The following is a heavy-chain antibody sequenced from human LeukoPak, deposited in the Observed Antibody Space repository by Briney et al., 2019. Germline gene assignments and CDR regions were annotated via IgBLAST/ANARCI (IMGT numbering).Heavy chain of an antibody. CDR2: IYYSGST. CDR3: ARRRSRDGYRDH. D-gene: IGHD5-24*01. V-gene: IGHV4-39*01. J-gene: IGHJ4*02. Sequence: SETLSLTCTVSGGSISSSSYYWGWIRQPPGKGLEWIGTIYYSGSTYYSPSLQSRVSISVDTSKNQFSLRLSSATAADTAVYFCARRRSRDGYRDHWGQGTLVTVSS. CDR1: GGSISSSSYY.